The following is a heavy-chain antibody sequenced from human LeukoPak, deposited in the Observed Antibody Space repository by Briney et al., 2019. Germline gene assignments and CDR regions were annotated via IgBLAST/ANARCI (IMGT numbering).Heavy chain of an antibody. D-gene: IGHD6-19*01. CDR2: IYSGGST. V-gene: IGHV3-53*01. J-gene: IGHJ4*02. CDR1: GFTVSSNY. Sequence: GGSLRLSCAASGFTVSSNYMSWVRQAPGKGLEWVSVIYSGGSTYYADSVKGRFTISRDNSKNTVYLQMNSLRAEDTAVYYCARFISLYRSGWAYYFDYWGQGTLVTVSS. CDR3: ARFISLYRSGWAYYFDY.